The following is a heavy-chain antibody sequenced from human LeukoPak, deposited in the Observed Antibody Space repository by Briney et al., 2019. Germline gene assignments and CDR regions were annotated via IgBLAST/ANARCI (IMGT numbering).Heavy chain of an antibody. CDR3: ARHVRDAYNRRFDY. Sequence: GESLKISCQGSGYSLTNYWIGWVRQMPGKGLEWMGIIYPGNSETRYSPSFQGQVTIAADKSISTAYLQWSSLKASDTAIYYRARHVRDAYNRRFDYWGQGTLVTVSS. CDR1: GYSLTNYW. J-gene: IGHJ4*02. CDR2: IYPGNSET. V-gene: IGHV5-51*01. D-gene: IGHD5-24*01.